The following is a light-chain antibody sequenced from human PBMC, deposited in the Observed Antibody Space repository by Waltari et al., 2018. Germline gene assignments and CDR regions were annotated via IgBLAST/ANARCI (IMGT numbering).Light chain of an antibody. J-gene: IGKJ3*01. CDR2: DTS. CDR3: QLLVNWPLFT. V-gene: IGKV3-11*01. Sequence: EIVLTQSPATLSLSPGERATLSCRASQSVSRYLAWYQQKPGQAPRLLIYDTSNRATGIPARFSGSGSGTDFTLTISSLEPEEFAVYDCQLLVNWPLFTFGPGTKVDIK. CDR1: QSVSRY.